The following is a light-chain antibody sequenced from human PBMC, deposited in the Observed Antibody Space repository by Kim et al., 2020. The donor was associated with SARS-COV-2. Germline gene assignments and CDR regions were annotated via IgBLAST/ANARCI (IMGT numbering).Light chain of an antibody. CDR2: GTS. J-gene: IGKJ1*01. CDR3: QQYDEYPWT. CDR1: QSISHW. Sequence: AAVGDRVTISCRARQSISHWLAWYKQTSGKAPKVIIYGTSDLESGVPSRFSGSGSGTQFTLTITSLQPDDFAIYYCQQYDEYPWTFGQGTKVDIK. V-gene: IGKV1-5*03.